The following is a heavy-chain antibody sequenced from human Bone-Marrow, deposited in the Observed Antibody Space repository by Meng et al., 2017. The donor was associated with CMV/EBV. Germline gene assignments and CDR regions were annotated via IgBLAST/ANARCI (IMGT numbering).Heavy chain of an antibody. Sequence: GESLKISCAASGFTFSSYWMSWVRQAPGKGLEWVSYISSSGSTIYYADSVKGRFTISRDNAKNSLYLQMNSLRAEDTAVYYCAREVVDPFYFDYWGQGKRVTVSS. CDR2: ISSSGSTI. CDR1: GFTFSSYW. D-gene: IGHD2-15*01. V-gene: IGHV3-48*04. J-gene: IGHJ4*02. CDR3: AREVVDPFYFDY.